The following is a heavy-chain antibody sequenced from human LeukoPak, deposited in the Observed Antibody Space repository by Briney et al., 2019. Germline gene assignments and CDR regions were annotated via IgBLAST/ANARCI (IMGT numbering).Heavy chain of an antibody. CDR2: LSASTGAI. D-gene: IGHD3-10*01. V-gene: IGHV3-48*02. CDR1: GFSLTDYS. Sequence: GGSLRLSCAASGFSLTDYSMNWVRQAPGKGLEWLSYLSASTGAIYYADSVKGRFTISKDNARNSLYLQMNSLREEDTAVYYCARSGKPYGPDVWGQRTTVTVSS. CDR3: ARSGKPYGPDV. J-gene: IGHJ6*02.